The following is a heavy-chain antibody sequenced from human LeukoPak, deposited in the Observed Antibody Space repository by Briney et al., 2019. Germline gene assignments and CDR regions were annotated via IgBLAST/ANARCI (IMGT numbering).Heavy chain of an antibody. CDR3: ARQYEGYSYGADTGYYYYYYMDV. CDR2: IYPGDSDT. D-gene: IGHD5-18*01. J-gene: IGHJ6*03. CDR1: GYSFTSYW. Sequence: GESLEISCKGSGYSFTSYWIGWVRQMPGKGLEWMGIIYPGDSDTRYSPSFQGQVTISADKSISTAYLQWSSLKASDTAMYYCARQYEGYSYGADTGYYYYYYMDVWGKGTTVTVSS. V-gene: IGHV5-51*01.